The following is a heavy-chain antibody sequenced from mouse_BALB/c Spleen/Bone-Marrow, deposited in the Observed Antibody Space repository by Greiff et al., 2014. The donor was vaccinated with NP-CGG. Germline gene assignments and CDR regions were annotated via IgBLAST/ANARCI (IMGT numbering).Heavy chain of an antibody. J-gene: IGHJ2*01. CDR1: GYSFTDSN. D-gene: IGHD1-1*01. CDR2: IDPYYGGT. Sequence: LVESGPELEKPGASVKISCKASGYSFTDSNMNWVKQSNGKNLEWIGNIDPYYGGTSYSQKFKGKATLTVDKSSSTAYMQLGSLTSEDSAVYYCAKKDYGSSSFDYWGQGTTLTVSS. V-gene: IGHV1-39*01. CDR3: AKKDYGSSSFDY.